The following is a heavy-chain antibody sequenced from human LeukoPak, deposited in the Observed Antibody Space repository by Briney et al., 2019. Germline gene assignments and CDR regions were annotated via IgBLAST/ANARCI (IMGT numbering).Heavy chain of an antibody. CDR2: ISSSSSYI. CDR1: GFTFSSYS. D-gene: IGHD5-18*01. Sequence: GGSLRLSCAASGFTFSSYSMNWVRQAPGKGLEWVSSISSSSSYIYYADSVKGRFTISRDNAKNSLYLQMNSLRAEDTAVYYCARAQYSYGFDVAFDIWGQGTMVTVSS. V-gene: IGHV3-21*01. J-gene: IGHJ3*02. CDR3: ARAQYSYGFDVAFDI.